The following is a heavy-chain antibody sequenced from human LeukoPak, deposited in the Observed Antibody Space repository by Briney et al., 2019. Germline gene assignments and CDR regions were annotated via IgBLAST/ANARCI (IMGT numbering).Heavy chain of an antibody. Sequence: SETLSLTCAVSGGSISSGGYSWSWIRQPPGKGLEWIGYIYYSGSTYYNPSLKSRVTISVDTSKNQFSPKLSSVTAADTAVYYCARVRVDIVVVPAALYFDYWGQGTLVTVSS. CDR3: ARVRVDIVVVPAALYFDY. CDR1: GGSISSGGYS. V-gene: IGHV4-30-4*07. CDR2: IYYSGST. J-gene: IGHJ4*02. D-gene: IGHD2-2*03.